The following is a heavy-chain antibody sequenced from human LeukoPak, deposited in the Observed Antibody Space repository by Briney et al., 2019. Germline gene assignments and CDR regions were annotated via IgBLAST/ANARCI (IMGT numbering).Heavy chain of an antibody. D-gene: IGHD6-19*01. J-gene: IGHJ4*02. Sequence: GRSLRLSCAASGLTLSTYGMHWVRQAPGKGLEWVAVIWHDGSNKYYADSVKGRFTISRDRSNNTLYLQMNSLRAEDTAVYYCARLGYGGSGWFFDYWGQGTLVTVSS. V-gene: IGHV3-33*01. CDR1: GLTLSTYG. CDR2: IWHDGSNK. CDR3: ARLGYGGSGWFFDY.